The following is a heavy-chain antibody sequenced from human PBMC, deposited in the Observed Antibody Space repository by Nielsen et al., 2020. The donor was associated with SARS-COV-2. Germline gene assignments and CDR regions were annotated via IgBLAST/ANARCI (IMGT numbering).Heavy chain of an antibody. Sequence: GESLKISCAASGFTFSSYGMHWVRQAPGKGLEWVAVIWYDGSNKYYADSVKGRFTISRDNSKNTLYLQMNSLRAEDTAVYYCARGEYYYDSSGYSGYFDYWGQGTLVTVSS. CDR1: GFTFSSYG. V-gene: IGHV3-33*01. CDR2: IWYDGSNK. J-gene: IGHJ4*02. CDR3: ARGEYYYDSSGYSGYFDY. D-gene: IGHD3-22*01.